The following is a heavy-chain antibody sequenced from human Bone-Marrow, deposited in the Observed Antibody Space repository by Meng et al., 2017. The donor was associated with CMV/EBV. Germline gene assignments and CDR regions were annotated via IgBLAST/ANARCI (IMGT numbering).Heavy chain of an antibody. CDR1: GGSISSGGYY. CDR3: ARGIYSNYFDY. D-gene: IGHD4-11*01. V-gene: IGHV4-31*03. Sequence: TGTGSGGSISSGGYYWSWIRQHPGKGLEWIGYIYYSGSTYYNPSLKSRVTISVDTSKNQFSLKLSSVTAADTAVYYCARGIYSNYFDYWGQGTLVTVSS. J-gene: IGHJ4*02. CDR2: IYYSGST.